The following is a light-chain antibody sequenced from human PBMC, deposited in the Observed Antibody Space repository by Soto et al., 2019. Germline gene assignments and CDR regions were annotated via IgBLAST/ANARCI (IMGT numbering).Light chain of an antibody. CDR1: QAINNC. CDR3: QQTFNAPQT. J-gene: IGKJ1*01. Sequence: DIQMTQSPSSLSASVGDRVTISCRASQAINNCLNWYQQRPGKAPNLLIFAASRLQSGVPSNFSGRGSGTDFTLTIDSLQPDDFATYYCQQTFNAPQTFGQGTKVEIK. CDR2: AAS. V-gene: IGKV1-39*01.